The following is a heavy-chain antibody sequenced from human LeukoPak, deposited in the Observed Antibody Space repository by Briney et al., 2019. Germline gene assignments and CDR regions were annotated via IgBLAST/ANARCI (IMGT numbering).Heavy chain of an antibody. J-gene: IGHJ6*02. CDR1: GDSVSGYGFY. CDR3: ARDRMYSSSRYYFYLMDV. D-gene: IGHD6-13*01. CDR2: VSYSGNT. V-gene: IGHV4-61*08. Sequence: PSETLSLTCTVSGDSVSGYGFYWSWIRQPPGRGLEWIGYVSYSGNTNYSPSLKSRISISVDTSKSQFSLELSSVTAADTAVYYCARDRMYSSSRYYFYLMDVWGQGTTVTVSS.